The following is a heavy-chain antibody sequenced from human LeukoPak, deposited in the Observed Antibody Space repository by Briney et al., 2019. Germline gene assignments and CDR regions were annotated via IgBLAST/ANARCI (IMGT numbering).Heavy chain of an antibody. CDR3: ARSQNYDFWSGHPQGADAFDI. Sequence: GGSLRLSCAASGFTFSSYSMNWVRQAPGKGLEWVSSISSSSSYIYYADSEKGRFTISRDNAKNSLYLQMNSLRAEDTAVYYCARSQNYDFWSGHPQGADAFDIWGQGTMVTVSS. D-gene: IGHD3-3*01. V-gene: IGHV3-21*01. CDR1: GFTFSSYS. CDR2: ISSSSSYI. J-gene: IGHJ3*02.